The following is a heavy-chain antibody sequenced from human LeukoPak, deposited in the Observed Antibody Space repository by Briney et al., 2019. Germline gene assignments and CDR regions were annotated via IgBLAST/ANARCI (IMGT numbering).Heavy chain of an antibody. CDR3: TTTAGREAAGTGFDY. J-gene: IGHJ4*02. CDR1: GFTFSGSA. D-gene: IGHD6-13*01. CDR2: IRSKANSYAT. V-gene: IGHV3-73*01. Sequence: SGGSLRLSCAASGFTFSGSAMHWVRQTSGKGLEWVGRIRSKANSYATAYAASVKGRFTISRDDSKNTAYLQMNSLKTEDTAVYYCTTTAGREAAGTGFDYWGQGTLVTVSS.